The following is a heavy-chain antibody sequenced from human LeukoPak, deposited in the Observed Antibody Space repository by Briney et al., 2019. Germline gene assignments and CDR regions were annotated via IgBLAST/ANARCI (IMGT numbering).Heavy chain of an antibody. V-gene: IGHV1-18*01. CDR3: ARDPGEVVVPAAAFFLSGPDY. CDR2: ISAYNGNT. D-gene: IGHD2-2*01. Sequence: ASVKVSCKASGYTFTSYGISWVRQAPGQGLEWMGWISAYNGNTNYAQKLQGRVTMTTDTSTSTAYMELRSLRSDDTAVYYCARDPGEVVVPAAAFFLSGPDYWGQGTLVTVSS. CDR1: GYTFTSYG. J-gene: IGHJ4*02.